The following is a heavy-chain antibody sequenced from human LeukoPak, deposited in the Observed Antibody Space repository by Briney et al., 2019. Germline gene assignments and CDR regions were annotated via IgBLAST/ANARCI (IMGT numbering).Heavy chain of an antibody. D-gene: IGHD3-3*01. V-gene: IGHV4-61*02. Sequence: SETLSLTCTVSGGSISSGSYDWSWIRQPAGKGLEWIGRIYTSGSTNYNPSLKSRVTISVDTSKNQFSLKLSSVTAADTAVYYCARVGDFWSGYYWFDPWGQGTLVTVSS. CDR1: GGSISSGSYD. CDR3: ARVGDFWSGYYWFDP. CDR2: IYTSGST. J-gene: IGHJ5*02.